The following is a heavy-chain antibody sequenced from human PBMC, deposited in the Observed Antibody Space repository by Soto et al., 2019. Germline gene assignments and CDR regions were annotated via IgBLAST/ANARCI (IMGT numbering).Heavy chain of an antibody. J-gene: IGHJ6*01. Sequence: GGSLRDSCGGSGFAFSRCSLHWVRPAPGKELEYISGVRGNGDPPFYTDSVKGRFTISRDNSKNTLYLQMNSLRAEDTAVYYCANSRFLLSNGVVPAVNYY. D-gene: IGHD2-2*01. V-gene: IGHV3-64*04. CDR3: ANSRFLLSNGVVPAVNYY. CDR1: GFAFSRCS. CDR2: VRGNGDPP.